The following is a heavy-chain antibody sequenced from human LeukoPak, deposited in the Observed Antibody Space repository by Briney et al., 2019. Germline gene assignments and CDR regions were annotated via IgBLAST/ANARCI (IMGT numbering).Heavy chain of an antibody. CDR2: IRSKANSYAT. CDR3: TRHGGYDSSGYYY. J-gene: IGHJ4*02. D-gene: IGHD3-22*01. Sequence: QPGGSLRLSCAASGFTFSGSAMHWVRQASGKGLEWVGRIRSKANSYATAYAASVKVRFTISRDDSNNTAYLQMNSLKTEDTAVYYCTRHGGYDSSGYYYWGQGTLVTVSS. CDR1: GFTFSGSA. V-gene: IGHV3-73*01.